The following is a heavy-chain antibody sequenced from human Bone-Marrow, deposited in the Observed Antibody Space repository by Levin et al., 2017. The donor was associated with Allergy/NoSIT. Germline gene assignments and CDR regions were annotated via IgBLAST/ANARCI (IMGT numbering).Heavy chain of an antibody. CDR1: GDTFSTYA. CDR2: VIPMFGAG. V-gene: IGHV1-69*13. D-gene: IGHD2-2*02. J-gene: IGHJ6*02. Sequence: SVKVSCKASGDTFSTYAFTWVRQAPGQGLEWMGGVIPMFGAGNYAPKFQGRVTMTADDSTSTVYMELSSLRSNDTAVYYCASGQSMGYTGVDVWGQGTTVTVSS. CDR3: ASGQSMGYTGVDV.